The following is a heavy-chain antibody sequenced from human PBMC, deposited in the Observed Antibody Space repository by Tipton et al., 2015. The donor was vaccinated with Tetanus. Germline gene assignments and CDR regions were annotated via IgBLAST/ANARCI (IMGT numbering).Heavy chain of an antibody. CDR3: ARDSTQYYYDSSDYVPGAFDI. CDR1: GFTFSSYW. D-gene: IGHD3-22*01. V-gene: IGHV3-7*01. Sequence: SLRLSCAASGFTFSSYWMSWVRQAPGKGLEWVANIKQDGSEKYYVDSVKGRFTISRDNAKNSLYLQMNSLRAEDTAVYYCARDSTQYYYDSSDYVPGAFDIWGQGTMVTVSS. J-gene: IGHJ3*02. CDR2: IKQDGSEK.